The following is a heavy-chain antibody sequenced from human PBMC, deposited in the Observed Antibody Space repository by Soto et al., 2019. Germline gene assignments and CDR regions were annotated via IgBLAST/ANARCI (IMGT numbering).Heavy chain of an antibody. CDR1: GFTFSSYG. CDR3: AISFCDMWRGPDTADYGMDV. D-gene: IGHD2-21*02. CDR2: ISYDGSNK. V-gene: IGHV3-30*03. J-gene: IGHJ6*02. Sequence: GGSLRLSCAASGFTFSSYGMHWVRQAPGKGLEWGAVISYDGSNKYYKDSVKGRFTISRDNSKNTLYLQMNSLKAAATAVYYCAISFCDMWRGPDTADYGMDVWGQGTTVTVSS.